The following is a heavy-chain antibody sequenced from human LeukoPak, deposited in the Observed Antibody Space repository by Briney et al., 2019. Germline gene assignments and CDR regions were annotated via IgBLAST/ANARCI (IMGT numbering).Heavy chain of an antibody. CDR2: INPNSGGT. V-gene: IGHV1-2*02. CDR3: TGGATTPVY. CDR1: GYTFTGYY. D-gene: IGHD5-12*01. Sequence: ASVKVSCKASGYTFTGYYMHWVRQAPGQGLEWMGWINPNSGGTNYALKFQGGVTMTRDTSISTAFMELSRLTSDDTAVYYCTGGATTPVYWGQGTLVTVSS. J-gene: IGHJ4*02.